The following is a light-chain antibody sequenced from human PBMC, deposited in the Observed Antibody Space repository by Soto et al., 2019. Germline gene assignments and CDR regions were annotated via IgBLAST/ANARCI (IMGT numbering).Light chain of an antibody. CDR3: MQYVYWPHT. CDR2: KIF. CDR1: QSLVHSDGHPF. Sequence: DVVLTQSPLSLHVTPGQPASISCRSSQSLVHSDGHPFFSWYHQRPGQSPRRLIDKIFDRDSGVPDRFSGSGSGTDFTLKVSRVEAEDVGIYYCMQYVYWPHTVAQGTQVDIK. V-gene: IGKV2-30*02. J-gene: IGKJ2*01.